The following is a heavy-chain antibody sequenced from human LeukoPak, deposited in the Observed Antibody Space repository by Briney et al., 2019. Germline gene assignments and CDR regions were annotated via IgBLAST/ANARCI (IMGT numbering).Heavy chain of an antibody. J-gene: IGHJ6*03. CDR3: ARVAVAGTFHYYYYMDV. CDR2: IYYSGST. Sequence: PSETLSLTCTVSGGSISSYYWNWIRQPPGKGLEWIGYIYYSGSTNYNPSLKSRVTISVDTSKNQFSLKLSSVTAADTAVYYCARVAVAGTFHYYYYMDVWGKGTTVTVSS. D-gene: IGHD6-19*01. V-gene: IGHV4-59*01. CDR1: GGSISSYY.